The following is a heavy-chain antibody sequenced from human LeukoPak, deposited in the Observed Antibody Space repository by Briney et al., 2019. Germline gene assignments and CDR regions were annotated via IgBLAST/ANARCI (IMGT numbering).Heavy chain of an antibody. J-gene: IGHJ6*02. CDR1: GFTFSSYG. Sequence: GRSLRLSCAASGFTFSSYGMHWVRQAPGKRLERVAVIWDDGSNKYYADSVKGRFTISRDNYKNTLYLQMNSMRAEDTAVYYCARDLLNIVVVVAANLDYYYYGMDVWGQGTTVTVSS. CDR3: ARDLLNIVVVVAANLDYYYYGMDV. CDR2: IWDDGSNK. D-gene: IGHD2-15*01. V-gene: IGHV3-33*01.